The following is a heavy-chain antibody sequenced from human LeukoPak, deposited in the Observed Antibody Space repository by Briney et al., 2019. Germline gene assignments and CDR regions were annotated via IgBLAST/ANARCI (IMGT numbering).Heavy chain of an antibody. Sequence: SQTLSLTCTVSGASISGDSYYWSWIRQPAGRGLEWIGRIYSTGTTNYNPSLKSRVTISADKANNQFSLKLTSVTAADTAVYYCARGRFHWNPRRCYHQPLGVWGQGATVIVSS. D-gene: IGHD1-1*01. V-gene: IGHV4-61*02. CDR1: GASISGDSYY. CDR3: ARGRFHWNPRRCYHQPLGV. CDR2: IYSTGTT. J-gene: IGHJ6*02.